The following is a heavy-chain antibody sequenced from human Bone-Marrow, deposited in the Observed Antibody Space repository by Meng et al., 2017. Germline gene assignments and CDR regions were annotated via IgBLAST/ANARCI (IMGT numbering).Heavy chain of an antibody. CDR1: GFTFDDYA. D-gene: IGHD5-18*01. Sequence: SLKISCAASGFTFDDYAMHWVRQAPGKGLEWVSGISWNSGSIGYADSVKGRFTISRDNAKNSLYLQMNSLRAEDMALYYCAKVDRAMAIYYYYGMDVWGQGTTVTVSS. CDR2: ISWNSGSI. CDR3: AKVDRAMAIYYYYGMDV. V-gene: IGHV3-9*03. J-gene: IGHJ6*02.